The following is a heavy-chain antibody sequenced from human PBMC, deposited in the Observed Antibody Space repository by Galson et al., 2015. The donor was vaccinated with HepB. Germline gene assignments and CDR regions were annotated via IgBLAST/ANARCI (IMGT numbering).Heavy chain of an antibody. CDR1: GDSVSSNNVA. CDR2: TYYRSKWFN. CDR3: ARGRPTYFAMDV. V-gene: IGHV6-1*01. D-gene: IGHD1-1*01. Sequence: CAISGDSVSSNNVAWNWIRQSPSRGLEWLGRTYYRSKWFNEYAVSVKNRITINPDTSKNQFSLQLNSVTPEDTAVYYCARGRPTYFAMDVWGQGTTVTVSS. J-gene: IGHJ6*02.